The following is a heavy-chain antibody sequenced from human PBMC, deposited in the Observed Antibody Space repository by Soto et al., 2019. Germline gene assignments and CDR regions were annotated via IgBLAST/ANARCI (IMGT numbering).Heavy chain of an antibody. J-gene: IGHJ4*02. V-gene: IGHV1-2*02. Sequence: EASVKVSFKASGYTFTGYYIHWLRQAPGQGLEWMGWINPNNGDTNYAQKFQGRVSMTRDTSTNTAYMELRSLRFDDTAVYYCARHSGYDYVFDYWGQGTLVTVSS. CDR2: INPNNGDT. CDR1: GYTFTGYY. CDR3: ARHSGYDYVFDY. D-gene: IGHD5-12*01.